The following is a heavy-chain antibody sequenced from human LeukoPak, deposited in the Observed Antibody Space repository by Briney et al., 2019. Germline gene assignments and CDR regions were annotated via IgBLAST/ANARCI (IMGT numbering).Heavy chain of an antibody. D-gene: IGHD2-2*02. CDR3: ARDALHLLYGFDP. J-gene: IGHJ5*02. CDR1: GYTFTGYY. V-gene: IGHV1-2*02. Sequence: ASVKVSCKASGYTFTGYYMHWVRQAPGQGLEWMGWINPNSGGTNYAQKLQGRVTMTRDTSISTAYMELSRLRSDDTAVYYCARDALHLLYGFDPWGQGTLVTVSS. CDR2: INPNSGGT.